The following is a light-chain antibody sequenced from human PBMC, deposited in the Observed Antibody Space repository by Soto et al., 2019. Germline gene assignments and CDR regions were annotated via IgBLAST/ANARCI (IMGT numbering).Light chain of an antibody. CDR2: DTS. J-gene: IGLJ3*02. V-gene: IGLV7-46*01. CDR3: LLLYLDSDNCV. Sequence: QAVVTQEPSLTVSPGGTVTLTCGSSTGAVTSRHYPYWFQQRPGQAPRTLIYDTSNKHSWTPVRFSGSLLGGKAALTLSGAQPEDEDEYYCLLLYLDSDNCVFGGGTKLTVL. CDR1: TGAVTSRHY.